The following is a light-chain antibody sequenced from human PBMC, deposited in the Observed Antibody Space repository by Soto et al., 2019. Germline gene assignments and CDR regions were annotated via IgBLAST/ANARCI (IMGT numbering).Light chain of an antibody. V-gene: IGKV3D-15*02. CDR1: QSISSW. CDR2: GAS. CDR3: QQYSKSPIT. Sequence: MTQSPSTLSASVGDRVTITCRASQSISSWLAWYQQRPGQPPRLLISGASRRATGIPDRFSGSGSGTDFTLTISSLQPEDFAVYSCQQYSKSPITFGQGTRLEIK. J-gene: IGKJ5*01.